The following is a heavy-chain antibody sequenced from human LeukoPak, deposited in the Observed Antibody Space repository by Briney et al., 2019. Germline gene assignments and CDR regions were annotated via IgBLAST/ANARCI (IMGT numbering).Heavy chain of an antibody. CDR1: GGTLSSYA. CDR3: ARSFGGFIKPPDEAYYLDY. Sequence: GASVKVSCKASGGTLSSYAISWVRQAPGQGLEWMGRIIPIFGTANYAQKFQGRVTITADESTSTAYMELSSLRSEDTAVYYWARSFGGFIKPPDEAYYLDYGGQGPLVTVSS. CDR2: IIPIFGTA. J-gene: IGHJ4*02. D-gene: IGHD3-16*01. V-gene: IGHV1-69*13.